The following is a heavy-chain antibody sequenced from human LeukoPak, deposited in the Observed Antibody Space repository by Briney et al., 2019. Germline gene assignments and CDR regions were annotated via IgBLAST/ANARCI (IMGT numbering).Heavy chain of an antibody. CDR1: GYTFTDHY. D-gene: IGHD7-27*01. Sequence: ASVKVSCQALGYTFTDHYFHWLRQAPGQGIEWMGWIPPGRGDTNIAQKFQGRVSLTRDMSISTAYMELSRLTSDDTAVYYCARDHNWGPDYWGQGTLVSVSS. CDR3: ARDHNWGPDY. J-gene: IGHJ4*02. V-gene: IGHV1-2*02. CDR2: IPPGRGDT.